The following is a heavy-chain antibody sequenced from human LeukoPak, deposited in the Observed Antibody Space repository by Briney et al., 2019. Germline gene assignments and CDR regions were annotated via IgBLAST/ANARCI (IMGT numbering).Heavy chain of an antibody. Sequence: GGSLRLSCAASGFNFNTYTMNWVRQAPGKGLEWVSSISSDSSYIYYADAVRGRFTVSRDNAKYSLYLQMNSLRAEDTAVYYCVRGSYGAYDYWGQGSLVTVSS. CDR3: VRGSYGAYDY. CDR2: ISSDSSYI. D-gene: IGHD4-17*01. J-gene: IGHJ4*02. V-gene: IGHV3-21*01. CDR1: GFNFNTYT.